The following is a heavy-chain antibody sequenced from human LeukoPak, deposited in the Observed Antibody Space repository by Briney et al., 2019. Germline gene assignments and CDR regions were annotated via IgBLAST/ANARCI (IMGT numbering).Heavy chain of an antibody. V-gene: IGHV4-39*01. J-gene: IGHJ1*01. D-gene: IGHD3-22*01. CDR1: GGSISSSNFY. CDR2: IYYSGST. CDR3: ASRDYYDSSGYLQYFQH. Sequence: SETLSLTCTVSGGSISSSNFYWGWIRQPPGKGLEWIGGIYYSGSTSYNPSLKSRVTISVDTSKNQFSLKLSSVTAADTAVYYCASRDYYDSSGYLQYFQHWGQGTLVTVSS.